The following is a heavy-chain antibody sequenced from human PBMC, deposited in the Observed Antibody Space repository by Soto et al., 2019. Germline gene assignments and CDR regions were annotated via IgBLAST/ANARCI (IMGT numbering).Heavy chain of an antibody. CDR3: ARRLVVLPTTNLSHHYYYYGMEV. CDR1: GGSISSNNW. D-gene: IGHD2-2*01. Sequence: SETLSLTCAVSGGSISSNNWWSWVRQPPEKGLEWIGEIYHSGSTNDNASLKSRVTLSVENSKNQFSLKLSSVTAADTAVYYSARRLVVLPTTNLSHHYYYYGMEVGGQGTTVHVSS. J-gene: IGHJ6*01. V-gene: IGHV4-4*02. CDR2: IYHSGST.